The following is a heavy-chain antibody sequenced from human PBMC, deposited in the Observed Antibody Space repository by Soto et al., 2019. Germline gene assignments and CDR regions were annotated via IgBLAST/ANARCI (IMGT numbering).Heavy chain of an antibody. CDR1: GYTFTSYA. D-gene: IGHD4-4*01. CDR2: INAGNGNT. J-gene: IGHJ5*02. Sequence: ASVKVSCKASGYTFTSYAMHWVRQAPGQRLEWMGWINAGNGNTKYSQKFQGRVTITRDTSASTAYMELSSLRSEDTAVYYCARDGLQRDWFDPWGQGTLVTVS. CDR3: ARDGLQRDWFDP. V-gene: IGHV1-3*01.